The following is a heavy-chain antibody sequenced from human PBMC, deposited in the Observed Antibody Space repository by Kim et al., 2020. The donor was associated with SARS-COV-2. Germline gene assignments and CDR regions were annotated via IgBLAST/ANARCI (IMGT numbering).Heavy chain of an antibody. CDR1: GFTFSSYS. Sequence: GGSLRLSCAASGFTFSSYSMNWVRQAPGKGLEWVSSISSSSSYIYYADSVKGRFTISRDNAKNSLYLQMNSLRAEDTAVYYCARGGIRQNDAFDIWGQGTMVTVSS. D-gene: IGHD1-1*01. V-gene: IGHV3-21*01. CDR3: ARGGIRQNDAFDI. J-gene: IGHJ3*02. CDR2: ISSSSSYI.